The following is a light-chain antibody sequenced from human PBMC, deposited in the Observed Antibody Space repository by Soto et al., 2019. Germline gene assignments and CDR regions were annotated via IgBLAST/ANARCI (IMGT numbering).Light chain of an antibody. V-gene: IGKV3-11*01. CDR2: DAS. J-gene: IGKJ1*01. Sequence: EIVLTQSPATLSLFPGERATLSCRASQNVDNHLAWYQQKPGQAPRLLIYDASSRATDIPARFSGSGSGTDFTLTISSLEPEDFVVYYCQQRSYWPLTFGQGTKVDIK. CDR1: QNVDNH. CDR3: QQRSYWPLT.